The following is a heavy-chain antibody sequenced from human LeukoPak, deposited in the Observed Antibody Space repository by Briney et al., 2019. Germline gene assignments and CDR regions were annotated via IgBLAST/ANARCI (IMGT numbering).Heavy chain of an antibody. CDR2: ISGGGDNT. D-gene: IGHD3-10*01. CDR1: GLTFSTYA. J-gene: IGHJ4*02. Sequence: GGSLRLSCAASGLTFSTYAMTWVRQAPGKGLEWVSGISGGGDNTYYADSVKGRFTISRDNSKNTLYLQMNSLRAEDTAIYYCAKTPKLVRGAPDYWGQGTLVTVSS. CDR3: AKTPKLVRGAPDY. V-gene: IGHV3-23*01.